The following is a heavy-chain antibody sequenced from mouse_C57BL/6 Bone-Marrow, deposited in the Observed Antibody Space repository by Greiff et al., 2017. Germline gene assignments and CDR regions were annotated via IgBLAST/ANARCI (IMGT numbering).Heavy chain of an antibody. V-gene: IGHV1-4*01. CDR1: GYTFTSYT. J-gene: IGHJ4*01. D-gene: IGHD1-1*01. CDR3: ARRNYYYAMDY. CDR2: INPSSGYT. Sequence: QVQLKESGAELARPGASVKMSCKASGYTFTSYTMHWVKQRPGQGLEWIGYINPSSGYTKYNQKFKDKATLTADKSSSTAYMQLSSLTSEDSAVXYCARRNYYYAMDYWGQGTSVTVSS.